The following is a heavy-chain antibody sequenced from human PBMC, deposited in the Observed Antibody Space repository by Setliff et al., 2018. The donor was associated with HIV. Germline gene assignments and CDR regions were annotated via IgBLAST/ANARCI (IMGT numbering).Heavy chain of an antibody. J-gene: IGHJ4*02. CDR1: GESFSAYY. Sequence: PSETLSLTCAVYGESFSAYYWSWIRQPPGKGLEYIGRIFAGGSTNYNPSLRSRVTISINTSKNQFSLELSSVTAADTAVYYCARSMGAFDYWGPGALVTVSS. CDR3: ARSMGAFDY. D-gene: IGHD1-26*01. V-gene: IGHV4-59*10. CDR2: IFAGGST.